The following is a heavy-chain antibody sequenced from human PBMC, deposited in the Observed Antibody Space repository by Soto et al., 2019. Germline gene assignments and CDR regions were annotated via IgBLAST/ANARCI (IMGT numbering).Heavy chain of an antibody. CDR2: ISATGDP. J-gene: IGHJ6*02. CDR3: ARTDRDFYGLDV. V-gene: IGHV3-13*05. CDR1: GFTFRNYD. Sequence: ESGGGLVHPGGCLRLSCEASGFTFRNYDIDWVRQGTGKGLEWVSGISATGDPDYADSVEGRFTISRENAQNSFFLQMNSLRVGDTAVYYCARTDRDFYGLDVWGQGTTVIVSS.